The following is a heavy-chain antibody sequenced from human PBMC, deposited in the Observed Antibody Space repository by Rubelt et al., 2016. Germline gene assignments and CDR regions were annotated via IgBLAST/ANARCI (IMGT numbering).Heavy chain of an antibody. Sequence: QVQLVQSGAEVKKPGASVKVSCKVSGYTLTELSMHWVRQAPGKGLEWMGGFDPEDGETTYALEVQGRVTMTEDTSTDTAYMGLIRLRSEDTAVYYCATASPYCSGGSCYWGQGTLVTVSS. CDR2: FDPEDGET. CDR3: ATASPYCSGGSCY. CDR1: GYTLTELS. J-gene: IGHJ4*02. V-gene: IGHV1-24*01. D-gene: IGHD2-15*01.